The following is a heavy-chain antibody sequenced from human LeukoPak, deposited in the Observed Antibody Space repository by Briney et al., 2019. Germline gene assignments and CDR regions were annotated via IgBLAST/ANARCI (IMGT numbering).Heavy chain of an antibody. Sequence: GGSLRLSCAASGFTFSDYYMSWIRQAPGKGLEWVSYISSSSSYIYYADSVKGRFTISRDNAQNSLYLQMNSLRAEDTAVYYCARDRVVGATFDYWGQGTLVTVSS. CDR1: GFTFSDYY. D-gene: IGHD1-26*01. CDR3: ARDRVVGATFDY. V-gene: IGHV3-11*06. CDR2: ISSSSSYI. J-gene: IGHJ4*02.